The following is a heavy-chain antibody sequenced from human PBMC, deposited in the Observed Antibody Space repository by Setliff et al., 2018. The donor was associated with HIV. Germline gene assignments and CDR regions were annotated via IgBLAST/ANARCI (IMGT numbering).Heavy chain of an antibody. CDR2: ISPYNGHT. CDR1: GYSFNSFG. J-gene: IGHJ4*03. CDR3: ARGVVFYYDSSGRYVVKYFDY. D-gene: IGHD3-22*01. V-gene: IGHV1-18*01. Sequence: EASVKVSCKASGYSFNSFGITWVRQAPGQGLEWMGWISPYNGHTNYAEVLQGRVTMTTDTSTRTAYMELTSLRSDDTAVYYCARGVVFYYDSSGRYVVKYFDYWVPETLLVTVSS.